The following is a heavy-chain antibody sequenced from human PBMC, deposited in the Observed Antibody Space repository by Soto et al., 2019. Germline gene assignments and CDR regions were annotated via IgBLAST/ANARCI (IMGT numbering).Heavy chain of an antibody. D-gene: IGHD6-13*01. CDR2: INAGNGNT. Sequence: GASVKVSCKASGYTFTGYAMHWVRQAPGQRLEWMGWINAGNGNTKYSQKFQGRVTITRDTSASTAYMELSSLRSEDTAVYYCASAPASASSNSPPWDYWGQGTLVTVSS. J-gene: IGHJ4*02. CDR1: GYTFTGYA. V-gene: IGHV1-3*01. CDR3: ASAPASASSNSPPWDY.